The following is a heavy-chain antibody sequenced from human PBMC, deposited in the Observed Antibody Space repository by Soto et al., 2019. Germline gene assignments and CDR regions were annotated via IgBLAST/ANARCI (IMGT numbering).Heavy chain of an antibody. V-gene: IGHV1-18*01. D-gene: IGHD1-1*01. CDR1: GYAFTTYG. Sequence: QVHLVQSGAAVNKPGASVKVSCKGSGYAFTTYGITWVRQAPGQGLEWMGWISAHNGNTNYAQKLQGRVTVTRDTSTSTAYMELRGLRSDETAVYYCARGRYGDYWGQGALVTVSS. CDR3: ARGRYGDY. CDR2: ISAHNGNT. J-gene: IGHJ4*02.